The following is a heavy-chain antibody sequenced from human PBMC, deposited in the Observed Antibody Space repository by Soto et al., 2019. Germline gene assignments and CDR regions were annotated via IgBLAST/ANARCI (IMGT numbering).Heavy chain of an antibody. CDR1: GFTFSSYE. CDR3: AREGDCSSTSCHYYYYYGMDV. V-gene: IGHV3-48*03. CDR2: ISSSGSTI. Sequence: EVQLVESGGGLVQPGGSLRLSCAASGFTFSSYEMNWVRQAPGKGLEWVSYISSSGSTIYYADSVKGRFTISRDNAKNSLYLQMNSLRAEDTAVYYCAREGDCSSTSCHYYYYYGMDVWGQGTTVTVSS. D-gene: IGHD2-2*01. J-gene: IGHJ6*02.